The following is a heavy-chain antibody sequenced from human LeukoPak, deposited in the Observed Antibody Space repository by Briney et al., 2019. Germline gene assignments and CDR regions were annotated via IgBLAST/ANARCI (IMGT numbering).Heavy chain of an antibody. D-gene: IGHD2/OR15-2a*01. V-gene: IGHV3-30-3*01. CDR3: ALLIVSSERVDY. CDR2: ISYDGSNK. J-gene: IGHJ4*02. CDR1: GFTFSSYA. Sequence: PGGSLRLSCAASGFTFSSYAMHWVRQAPGKGLEWVAVISYDGSNKYYADSVKGRFTISRDNSKNTLYLQMNSLRAEDTAVYYCALLIVSSERVDYWGQGTLVTVSS.